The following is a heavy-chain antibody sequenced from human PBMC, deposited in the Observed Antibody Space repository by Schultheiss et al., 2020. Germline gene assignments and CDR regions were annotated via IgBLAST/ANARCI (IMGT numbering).Heavy chain of an antibody. J-gene: IGHJ6*02. CDR1: GFTFSSYW. CDR2: ISYDGSNK. D-gene: IGHD4-17*01. Sequence: GGSLRLSCAASGFTFSSYWMSWVRQAPGKGLEWVAVISYDGSNKYYADSVKGRFTISRDNSKNTLYLQMNSLRAEDTAVYYCARTLPTVTTRWEYYYYGMDVWGQGTTVTV. CDR3: ARTLPTVTTRWEYYYYGMDV. V-gene: IGHV3-30-3*01.